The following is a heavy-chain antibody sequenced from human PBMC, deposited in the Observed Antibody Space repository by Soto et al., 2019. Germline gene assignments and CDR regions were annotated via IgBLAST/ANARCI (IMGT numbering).Heavy chain of an antibody. Sequence: QLQLQESGPGLVKPSETLSLTCTVSGGSISTSSYYWGWIRQPPGKGLEWIGSIYYSGSTYYNPSLKSRVPISVDTSKNQFSLRLGAVTAADRAVYYCARDYDSSGDYWGQGTLVTVSS. CDR3: ARDYDSSGDY. D-gene: IGHD3-22*01. J-gene: IGHJ4*02. CDR2: IYYSGST. CDR1: GGSISTSSYY. V-gene: IGHV4-39*01.